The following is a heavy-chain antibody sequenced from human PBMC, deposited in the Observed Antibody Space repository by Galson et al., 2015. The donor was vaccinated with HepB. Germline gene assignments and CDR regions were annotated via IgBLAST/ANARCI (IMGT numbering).Heavy chain of an antibody. CDR1: GFTFRNYA. J-gene: IGHJ5*01. V-gene: IGHV3-23*01. D-gene: IGHD5-24*01. CDR3: AKGHGLFDS. CDR2: ISGNGDST. Sequence: SLRLSCAASGFTFRNYAMSWVRQAPGKGLEWISGISGNGDSTFYADSVKGRFTVSRDNSNNMLYLQMNSLRAEDAGRDFCAKGHGLFDSWGQGILVTVSS.